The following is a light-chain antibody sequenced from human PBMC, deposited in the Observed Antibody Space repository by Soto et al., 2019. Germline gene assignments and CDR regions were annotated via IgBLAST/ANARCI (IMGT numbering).Light chain of an antibody. CDR2: DVT. V-gene: IGLV2-8*01. CDR1: SSDVGIYNF. Sequence: QSVLTQPPSASGSPGQSVTISCTGTSSDVGIYNFVSWYQQHPGKAPQLIIYDVTKRPSGVPDRFSGYKSGNTASLTVSGLQAEDEADYFCSSYAGSNNLLFGGGTKLTVL. J-gene: IGLJ2*01. CDR3: SSYAGSNNLL.